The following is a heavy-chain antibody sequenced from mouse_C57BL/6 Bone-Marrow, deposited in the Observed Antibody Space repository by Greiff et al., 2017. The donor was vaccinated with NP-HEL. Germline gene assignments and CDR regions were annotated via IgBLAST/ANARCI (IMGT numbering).Heavy chain of an antibody. D-gene: IGHD1-1*01. CDR2: IYPSDSET. Sequence: QVQLQQPGAELVRPGSSVKLSCKASGYTFTSYWMDWVKQRPGQGLEWIGNIYPSDSETHYNQKFKDKATLTVDKSSSTAYMQLSSLTSEDSAVYYCARLSYPWEEVFDYWGQGTTLTVSS. CDR1: GYTFTSYW. J-gene: IGHJ2*01. CDR3: ARLSYPWEEVFDY. V-gene: IGHV1-61*01.